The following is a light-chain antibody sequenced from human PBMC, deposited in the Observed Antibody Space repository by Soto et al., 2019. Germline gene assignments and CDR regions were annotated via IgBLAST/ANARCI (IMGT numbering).Light chain of an antibody. CDR2: GAS. J-gene: IGKJ1*01. Sequence: EIVMTQSPATLSVSPGERATLSCRASHSVRSSLAWYQQKPGQAPRLLIHGASTRATGFPGRFSGSGSGTEFTLTISSLQSEDFAVYYCQQYNIWPWTFGQGTKVDIK. V-gene: IGKV3-15*01. CDR3: QQYNIWPWT. CDR1: HSVRSS.